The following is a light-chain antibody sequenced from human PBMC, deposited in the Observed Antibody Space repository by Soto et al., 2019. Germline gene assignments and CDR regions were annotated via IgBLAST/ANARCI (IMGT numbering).Light chain of an antibody. V-gene: IGKV3-20*01. CDR3: HHYDGSLWT. Sequence: EIVLTQSPGTLSLSPGARATLSCRASQSVSSSYLAWYQQKPGQAPRLLIFGASNRATGIPASFSGSGSGTDFTLTICRLEPEDFAVYYGHHYDGSLWTFGQGTKVVIK. CDR1: QSVSSSY. CDR2: GAS. J-gene: IGKJ1*01.